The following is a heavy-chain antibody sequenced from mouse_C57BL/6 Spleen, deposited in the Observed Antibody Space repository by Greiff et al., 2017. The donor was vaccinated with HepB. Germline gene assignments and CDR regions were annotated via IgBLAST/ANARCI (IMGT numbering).Heavy chain of an antibody. CDR3: ARGGTGDAGFAY. Sequence: EVQLQQSGPELVKPGASVKMSCKASGYTFTDYNMHWVKQSHGKSLEWIGYINPNNGGTSYNQKFKGKATLTVNKSSSTAYMELRSLTSEDSAVYYCARGGTGDAGFAYWGQGTLVTVSA. D-gene: IGHD3-3*01. V-gene: IGHV1-22*01. CDR1: GYTFTDYN. J-gene: IGHJ3*01. CDR2: INPNNGGT.